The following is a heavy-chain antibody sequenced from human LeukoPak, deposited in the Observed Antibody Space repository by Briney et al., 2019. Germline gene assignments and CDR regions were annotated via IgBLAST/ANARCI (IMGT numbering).Heavy chain of an antibody. CDR3: ARGQANRLLWVGELLSNINPFDY. J-gene: IGHJ4*02. V-gene: IGHV1-46*01. CDR2: INPSGGST. D-gene: IGHD3-10*01. CDR1: GGTFSNYA. Sequence: GASVKVSCKASGGTFSNYAISWVRQAPGQGLEWMGIINPSGGSTSYAQKFQGRVTMTRDTSTSTVYMELSSLRSEDTAVYYCARGQANRLLWVGELLSNINPFDYWGQGTLVTVSS.